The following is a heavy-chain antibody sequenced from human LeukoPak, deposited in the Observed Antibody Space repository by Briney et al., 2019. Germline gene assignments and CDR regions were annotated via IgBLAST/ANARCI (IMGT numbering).Heavy chain of an antibody. V-gene: IGHV4-59*01. CDR1: GGSISSYY. CDR2: IYYSGST. CDR3: ARTPGIAVAGEFDY. D-gene: IGHD6-19*01. Sequence: PSETLSLTCTVSGGSISSYYWSWIRQPPGKGLEWIGYIYYSGSTNYTPSLKSRVTISVDTSKNQFSLKLSSVTAADTAVYYCARTPGIAVAGEFDYWGQGTLVTVSS. J-gene: IGHJ4*02.